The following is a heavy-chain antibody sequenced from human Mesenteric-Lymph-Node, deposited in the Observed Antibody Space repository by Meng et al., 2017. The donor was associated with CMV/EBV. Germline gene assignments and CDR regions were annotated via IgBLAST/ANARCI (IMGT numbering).Heavy chain of an antibody. CDR1: GFTFSSYA. J-gene: IGHJ4*02. Sequence: GESLKISCAASGFTFSSYAMSWVRQAPGKGLEWVSAISGSGGSTYYADSVKGRFTISRDNSKNTLYLQMNSLRAEDTAVYYCAKDRSASIAALLRDYFDYWGQGTLVTVSS. D-gene: IGHD6-6*01. CDR2: ISGSGGST. V-gene: IGHV3-23*01. CDR3: AKDRSASIAALLRDYFDY.